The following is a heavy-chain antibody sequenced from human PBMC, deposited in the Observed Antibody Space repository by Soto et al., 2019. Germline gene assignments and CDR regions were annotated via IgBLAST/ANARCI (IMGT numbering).Heavy chain of an antibody. CDR1: GFTFSRYA. J-gene: IGHJ3*02. Sequence: GESLKISCAASGFTFSRYAMSWVRQAPGKGPEWVSGISAAGGSTYYADSVKGRFTISRDNSKATLYLQMNSLRAEDTALYYCAKDPNGDYVGAFDIWGQGTVVTVSS. CDR3: AKDPNGDYVGAFDI. CDR2: ISAAGGST. V-gene: IGHV3-23*01. D-gene: IGHD3-16*01.